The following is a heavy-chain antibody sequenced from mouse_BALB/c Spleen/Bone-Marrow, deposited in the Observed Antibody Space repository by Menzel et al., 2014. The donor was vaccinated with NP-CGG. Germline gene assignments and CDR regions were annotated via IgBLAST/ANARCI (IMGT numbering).Heavy chain of an antibody. Sequence: EVQLQQSGAELVKPGASVKLSCTASGFNIKDAYMHWVKQRPAQGLEWIGGIAPANGNTEYDPKFLDKATITADTSSNTAYLQLSSLTSEDTAVYYCARSPGEVNYWGQGTLVTVSA. J-gene: IGHJ3*01. V-gene: IGHV14-3*02. CDR2: IAPANGNT. D-gene: IGHD1-3*01. CDR3: ARSPGEVNY. CDR1: GFNIKDAY.